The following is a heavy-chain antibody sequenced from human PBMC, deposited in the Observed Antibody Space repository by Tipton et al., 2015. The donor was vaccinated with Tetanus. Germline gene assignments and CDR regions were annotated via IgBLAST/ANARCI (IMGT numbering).Heavy chain of an antibody. J-gene: IGHJ5*01. V-gene: IGHV3-21*06. CDR1: GFSFSNYR. CDR3: ARRGEARANWFDS. D-gene: IGHD2-21*01. Sequence: SLRLSCVVSGFSFSNYRMNWVRQAPGRGLEWVSSISSTSRYIYYADSVKGRFTISRDNAKNSLFLQMSSLRGDDTAVYYCARRGEARANWFDSWGQGTLVTVSS. CDR2: ISSTSRYI.